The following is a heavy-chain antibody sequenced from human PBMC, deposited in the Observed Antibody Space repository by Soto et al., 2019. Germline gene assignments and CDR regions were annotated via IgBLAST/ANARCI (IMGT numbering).Heavy chain of an antibody. Sequence: SETLSLTCTVSGGSISSGGYYWSWIRQHPGKGLEWIGYIYYSGSTYYNPSLKSRVTISVDTSKNQFSLKLSSVTAADTAVYYCARVPYYDILTGYSNYYYYYMDVWGKGTTVTVSS. J-gene: IGHJ6*03. CDR2: IYYSGST. CDR3: ARVPYYDILTGYSNYYYYYMDV. CDR1: GGSISSGGYY. V-gene: IGHV4-31*03. D-gene: IGHD3-9*01.